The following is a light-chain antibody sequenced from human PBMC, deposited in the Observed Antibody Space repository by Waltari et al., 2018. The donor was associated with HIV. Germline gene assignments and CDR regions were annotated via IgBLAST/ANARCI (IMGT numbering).Light chain of an antibody. CDR2: RSD. CDR1: TSNNGTRH. CDR3: ASWDDSLNGVI. V-gene: IGLV1-44*01. J-gene: IGLJ2*01. Sequence: QSVLTQPPSASGTPGQRVTISCSARTSNNGTRHLNLYQQLAGSAPKLRIYRSDLRPSGVPDRFSGAKSATSAALAISGLQSEDEATYYCASWDDSLNGVIFGGGTELTVL.